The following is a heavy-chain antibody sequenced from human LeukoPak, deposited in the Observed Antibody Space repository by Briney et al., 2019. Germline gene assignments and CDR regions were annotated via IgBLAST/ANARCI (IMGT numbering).Heavy chain of an antibody. V-gene: IGHV4-31*03. J-gene: IGHJ6*03. CDR2: IYYSGST. Sequence: SETLSLTCTVSGGPISSGGYYWSWIRQHPGKGLEWIVYIYYSGSTYYNPSLKSRVTISVDTSKNQFSLKLSSVTAADTAVYYCARGGREYQLLEHSYYYYYYYMDVWGKGTTVTVSS. D-gene: IGHD2-2*01. CDR3: ARGGREYQLLEHSYYYYYYYMDV. CDR1: GGPISSGGYY.